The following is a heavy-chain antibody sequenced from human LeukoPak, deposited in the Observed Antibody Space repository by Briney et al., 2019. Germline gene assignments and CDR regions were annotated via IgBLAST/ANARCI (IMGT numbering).Heavy chain of an antibody. Sequence: GSLRLSCAASGFTFDDYAMHWVRQAPGTGLEWVAFISYDGSNKYYADSVKGRFTISKDNSKNALYLQMNSLRPEDTALYYCTRDVRASTGGDYLDYWGQGTLVTVSS. J-gene: IGHJ4*02. CDR2: ISYDGSNK. CDR1: GFTFDDYA. D-gene: IGHD2-8*02. CDR3: TRDVRASTGGDYLDY. V-gene: IGHV3-30-3*01.